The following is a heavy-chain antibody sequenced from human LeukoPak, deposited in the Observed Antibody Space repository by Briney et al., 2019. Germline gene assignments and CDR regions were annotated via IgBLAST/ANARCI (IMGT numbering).Heavy chain of an antibody. CDR1: GGTFSSYA. V-gene: IGHV1-69*05. Sequence: GASVKVSCKASGGTFSSYAISWVRQAPGQGLEWMGGIIPIFGTANYAQKFQGRVTITTDESTSTAYMELSSLRSEDTAVYYCASVNQLLTPYYYMDVWGKGTTVTVSS. J-gene: IGHJ6*03. D-gene: IGHD2-2*01. CDR2: IIPIFGTA. CDR3: ASVNQLLTPYYYMDV.